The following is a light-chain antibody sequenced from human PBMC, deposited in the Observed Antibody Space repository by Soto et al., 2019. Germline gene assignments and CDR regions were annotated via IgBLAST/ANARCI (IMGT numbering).Light chain of an antibody. Sequence: DILLTQSPSFLSASVGDRVTITCRASQGINNYLAWYQQRPGKAPKLLIHSTCTLQFEVPSRFSGSGSGSEFTVTVSSLQAENIAPYYCQHRWYFGQGSKVEIK. CDR2: STC. CDR1: QGINNY. V-gene: IGKV1-9*01. J-gene: IGKJ1*01. CDR3: QHRWY.